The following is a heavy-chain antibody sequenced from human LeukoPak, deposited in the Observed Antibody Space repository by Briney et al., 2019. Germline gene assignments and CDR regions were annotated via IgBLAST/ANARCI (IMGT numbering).Heavy chain of an antibody. Sequence: GGSLRLSCAASGFTFSSYAMHWVRQAPGKGLEWVAVISYDGSNKYYADSVKGRFTISRDNSKNTLYLQMNSLRAEDTAVYYCARDLNTAMAEDAFDIWGQGTMVTVSS. CDR2: ISYDGSNK. J-gene: IGHJ3*02. CDR3: ARDLNTAMAEDAFDI. D-gene: IGHD5-18*01. CDR1: GFTFSSYA. V-gene: IGHV3-30-3*01.